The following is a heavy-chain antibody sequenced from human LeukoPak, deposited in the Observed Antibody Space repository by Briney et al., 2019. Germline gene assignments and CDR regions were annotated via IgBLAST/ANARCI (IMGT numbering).Heavy chain of an antibody. D-gene: IGHD3-22*01. CDR1: GFTFRSYW. CDR2: IKQDGSEK. Sequence: PGGSLRLSCAASGFTFRSYWMSWVRQAPGKGLEWVANIKQDGSEKCYVDSVKGRFTISRDNAKNSLYLQMNSLRAEDTGVYYCAREQPYYYDSSGTALMAEIKYYFDYWGQGTLVTVSS. V-gene: IGHV3-7*01. J-gene: IGHJ4*02. CDR3: AREQPYYYDSSGTALMAEIKYYFDY.